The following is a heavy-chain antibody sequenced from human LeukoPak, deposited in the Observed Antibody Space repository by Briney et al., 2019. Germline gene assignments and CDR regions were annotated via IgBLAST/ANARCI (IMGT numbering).Heavy chain of an antibody. J-gene: IGHJ6*03. CDR1: GGTFSNCA. Sequence: SVKVSCKASGGTFSNCAIYWVRQAPGQGIEWMGGIIPIFGSTNYAQKFQGRVTVTTDESTSTAYMELSSLNFDDTAVYHCARTELPCSTTSCHSYYYYYYMDVWGKGTTVTVSS. V-gene: IGHV1-69*05. CDR3: ARTELPCSTTSCHSYYYYYYMDV. D-gene: IGHD2-2*01. CDR2: IIPIFGST.